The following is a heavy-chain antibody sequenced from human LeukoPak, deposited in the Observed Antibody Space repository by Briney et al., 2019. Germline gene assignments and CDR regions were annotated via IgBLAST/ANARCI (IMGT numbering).Heavy chain of an antibody. Sequence: GGSLRLSCAASGLTFSSYAMSWVRQAPGKGLEWVSSISGSGGSTYYAESVKGRFTISRDNSKNTLYLQMNSLRVEDTAIYYCAKERLRATVTSFDYWGQGTLVTVSS. CDR2: ISGSGGST. D-gene: IGHD4-17*01. V-gene: IGHV3-23*01. CDR1: GLTFSSYA. CDR3: AKERLRATVTSFDY. J-gene: IGHJ4*02.